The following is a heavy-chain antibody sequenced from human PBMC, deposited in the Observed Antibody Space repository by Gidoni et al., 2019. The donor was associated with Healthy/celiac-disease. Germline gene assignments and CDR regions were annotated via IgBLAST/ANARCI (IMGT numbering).Heavy chain of an antibody. Sequence: QVPLVQSGAEVKKPGSSVTVSCTASGGTFRRYAISWGRQAPGQGLEWMGGSIPIFGTANDAKKFQGRVTITADESTSTAYMELSSLRFEDTAVYYCARSYYYDSSGYYPFDYWGQGTLVTVSS. CDR3: ARSYYYDSSGYYPFDY. CDR2: SIPIFGTA. CDR1: GGTFRRYA. D-gene: IGHD3-22*01. J-gene: IGHJ4*02. V-gene: IGHV1-69*01.